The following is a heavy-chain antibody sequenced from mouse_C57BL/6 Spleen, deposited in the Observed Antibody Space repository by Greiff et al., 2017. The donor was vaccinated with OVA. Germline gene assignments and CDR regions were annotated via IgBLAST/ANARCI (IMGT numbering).Heavy chain of an antibody. CDR3: TRRGFDY. J-gene: IGHJ2*01. Sequence: VQLQQSGAELVRPGASVTLSCKASGYTFTDYEMHWVKQTPVHGLEWIGAIDPETGGTAYNQKFKGKAILTADKSSSTAYMELRSLTSEDSAVFYCTRRGFDYWGHGTTLTVSS. CDR2: IDPETGGT. V-gene: IGHV1-15*01. CDR1: GYTFTDYE.